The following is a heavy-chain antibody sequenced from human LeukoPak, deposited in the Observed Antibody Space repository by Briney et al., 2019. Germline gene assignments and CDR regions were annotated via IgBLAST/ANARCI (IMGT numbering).Heavy chain of an antibody. Sequence: SETLSLTCTVSGGSISSYYWSWIRQPPGKGLEWIGYIYYSGSTNYNPSLKSRVTISVDTSKNQFSLKLSSVTAADTAVYYCARRPLGYAIDYWGQGTLVTVSS. D-gene: IGHD5-18*01. CDR2: IYYSGST. V-gene: IGHV4-59*01. CDR1: GGSISSYY. CDR3: ARRPLGYAIDY. J-gene: IGHJ4*02.